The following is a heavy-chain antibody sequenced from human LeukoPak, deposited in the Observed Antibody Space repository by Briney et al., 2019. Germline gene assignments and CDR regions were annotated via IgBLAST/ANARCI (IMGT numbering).Heavy chain of an antibody. J-gene: IGHJ4*02. CDR3: ARSLPFSSSWYVY. CDR2: IYYSGST. D-gene: IGHD6-13*01. CDR1: GGSISSSSYY. V-gene: IGHV4-39*07. Sequence: PSETLSLTCTVSGGSISSSSYYWGWIRQPPGKGLEWIGSIYYSGSTYYNPSLKSRVTISVDTSKNQFSLKLSSVTAADTAVYYCARSLPFSSSWYVYWGQGTLVTVSS.